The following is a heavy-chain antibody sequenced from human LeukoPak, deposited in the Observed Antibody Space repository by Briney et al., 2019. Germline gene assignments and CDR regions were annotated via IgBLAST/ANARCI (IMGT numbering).Heavy chain of an antibody. Sequence: PSETLSLTCTVSGGSISSYYWSWIRQPPGKGLEWIGYIYYSGTTNYNPSLKSRVTMSVDTSKNQFSLRLNSVTTADTAVYYCARAKGDYWGQGTLVTVSS. J-gene: IGHJ4*02. V-gene: IGHV4-59*01. CDR1: GGSISSYY. CDR3: ARAKGDY. CDR2: IYYSGTT.